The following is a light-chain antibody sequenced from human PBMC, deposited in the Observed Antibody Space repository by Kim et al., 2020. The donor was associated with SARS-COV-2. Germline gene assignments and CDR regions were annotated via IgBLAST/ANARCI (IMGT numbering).Light chain of an antibody. CDR3: SSYTISSTLV. CDR2: DVS. V-gene: IGLV2-14*03. Sequence: QSALTQPASVSGSTGQSITISCTGTSSDVGGYNFVSWYQQHPGRAPKLMIFDVSYRPSVVSNRFSGSKSGNTASLTISGLQADDEADYYCSSYTISSTLVFGTGTKVTVL. CDR1: SSDVGGYNF. J-gene: IGLJ1*01.